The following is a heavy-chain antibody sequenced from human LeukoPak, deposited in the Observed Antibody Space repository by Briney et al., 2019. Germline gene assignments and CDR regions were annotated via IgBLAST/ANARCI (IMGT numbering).Heavy chain of an antibody. D-gene: IGHD6-19*01. CDR3: ARDRSLWAVAGTGDWFDP. V-gene: IGHV4-30-4*07. J-gene: IGHJ5*02. Sequence: SETLSLTCAVSGGSISSGGYSWSWIRQPPGKGLEWIGYIYYSGSTYYNPSLKSRATISVDTSKNQFSLKLSSVTAADTAVYYCARDRSLWAVAGTGDWFDPWGQGTLVTVSS. CDR1: GGSISSGGYS. CDR2: IYYSGST.